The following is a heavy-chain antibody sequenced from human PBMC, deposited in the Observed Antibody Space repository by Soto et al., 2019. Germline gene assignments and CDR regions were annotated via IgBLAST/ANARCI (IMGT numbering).Heavy chain of an antibody. CDR1: GGTFSSYA. CDR2: IIPIFGTA. V-gene: IGHV1-69*12. Sequence: QVQLVQSGAEVKKPGSSVKVSCKASGGTFSSYAISWVRQAPGQGLEWMGGIIPIFGTANYAQKFQGRVTITADESTSTAYMELSSLRSEDTAVYYRARDRPRGYSGYDQGWFDPWGQGTLVTVAS. D-gene: IGHD5-12*01. CDR3: ARDRPRGYSGYDQGWFDP. J-gene: IGHJ5*02.